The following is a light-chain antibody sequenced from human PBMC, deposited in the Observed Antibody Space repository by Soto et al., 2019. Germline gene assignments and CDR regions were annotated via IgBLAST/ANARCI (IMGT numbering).Light chain of an antibody. J-gene: IGKJ3*01. V-gene: IGKV1-12*01. CDR2: AAS. Sequence: DIQMTQSPSSVSASVGDRVTITCRASQGISNWLAWYQQKPGKAPSLLIHAASSLQSGVPSRFSGSGYGTDFTLTISSLQPEDFAAYFCQQANSLPVTFGPGTKVDIK. CDR1: QGISNW. CDR3: QQANSLPVT.